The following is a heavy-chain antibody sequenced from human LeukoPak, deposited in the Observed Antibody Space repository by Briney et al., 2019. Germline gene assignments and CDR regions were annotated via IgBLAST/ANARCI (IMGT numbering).Heavy chain of an antibody. CDR3: ARPITIFGSLEDAFDI. V-gene: IGHV3-30-3*01. Sequence: GGSLRLSCAASGFTFSSYAMHWVRQAPGKGLEWVAVISYDGSNKYYADSVKGRFTISRDNSKNTLYLQMNSLRAEDTAVYYCARPITIFGSLEDAFDIWGQGTMVTVSS. D-gene: IGHD3-3*01. CDR2: ISYDGSNK. CDR1: GFTFSSYA. J-gene: IGHJ3*02.